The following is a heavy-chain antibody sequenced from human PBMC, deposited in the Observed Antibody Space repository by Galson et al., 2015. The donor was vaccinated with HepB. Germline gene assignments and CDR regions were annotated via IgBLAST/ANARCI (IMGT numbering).Heavy chain of an antibody. CDR3: ARHTNMAPIRTFDH. CDR1: GYSSTNYW. V-gene: IGHV5-51*01. D-gene: IGHD2-8*01. Sequence: QSGAEVKKPGESLRISCKGSGYSSTNYWISWVRQLPGKGLEWMGIIYPDDSDTIYSPSFQGQVTFSADKSIGTAYLQWSSLKASDTAMYYCARHTNMAPIRTFDHWGQGTLVAVSS. CDR2: IYPDDSDT. J-gene: IGHJ4*02.